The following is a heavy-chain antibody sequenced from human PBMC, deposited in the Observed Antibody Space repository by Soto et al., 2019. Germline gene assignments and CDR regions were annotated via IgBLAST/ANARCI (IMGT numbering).Heavy chain of an antibody. CDR1: GYTLTELS. CDR3: AAAAAGDGYLESKPLLSGLV. J-gene: IGHJ3*01. V-gene: IGHV1-24*01. Sequence: ASVKVSCKVSGYTLTELSMHWVRQAPGKGLEWMGGFDPEDGETIYAQKFQGRVTMTEDTSTDTAYMELSSLRSEDTAVYYCAAAAAGDGYLESKPLLSGLVWGQGTMVTVSS. CDR2: FDPEDGET. D-gene: IGHD5-12*01.